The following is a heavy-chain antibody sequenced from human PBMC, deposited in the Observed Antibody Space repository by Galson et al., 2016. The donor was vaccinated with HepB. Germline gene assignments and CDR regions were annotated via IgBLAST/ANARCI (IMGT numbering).Heavy chain of an antibody. D-gene: IGHD1-26*01. Sequence: SLRLSCAASGFTFSETYMTWIRQAPGKGLEWISYITSSGGLSYYADSMEGRFTISRDNAKNSVYLQINSLRPEETAVYYCAKDGILGTTTQSKGMDVWGQGTTVTVSS. CDR2: ITSSGGLS. V-gene: IGHV3-11*04. J-gene: IGHJ6*02. CDR1: GFTFSETY. CDR3: AKDGILGTTTQSKGMDV.